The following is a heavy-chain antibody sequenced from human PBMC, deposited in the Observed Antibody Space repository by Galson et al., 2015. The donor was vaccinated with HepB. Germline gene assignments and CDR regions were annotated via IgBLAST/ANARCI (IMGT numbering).Heavy chain of an antibody. Sequence: SLRLSCAVSGFTFRKYSMNWVRQAPGQGLEWVAYISTDSSTINYADSVKGRFTISRDNAENSRYLEMNSLRDEDTAVYYCAGTKYLDYWGQGTLVTVSS. CDR1: GFTFRKYS. CDR3: AGTKYLDY. CDR2: ISTDSSTI. V-gene: IGHV3-48*02. J-gene: IGHJ4*02. D-gene: IGHD1/OR15-1a*01.